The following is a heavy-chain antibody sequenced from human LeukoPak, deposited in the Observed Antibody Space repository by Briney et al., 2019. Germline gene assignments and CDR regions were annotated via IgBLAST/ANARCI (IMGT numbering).Heavy chain of an antibody. CDR2: INAGGGST. J-gene: IGHJ4*02. V-gene: IGHV3-23*01. D-gene: IGHD2-15*01. Sequence: GGSLRLSCAASGFTFSNYAMSWVRQAPGKGLEWVSAINAGGGSTYYADSVKGRSTISRDNSKNTLYLQMNSLRAEDTAVYYCASPVSEKHWSCGGCYCSFDCWGQGTLVTVSS. CDR3: ASPVSEKHWSCGGCYCSFDC. CDR1: GFTFSNYA.